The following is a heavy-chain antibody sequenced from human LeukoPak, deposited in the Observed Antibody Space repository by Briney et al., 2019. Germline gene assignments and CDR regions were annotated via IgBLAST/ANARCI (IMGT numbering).Heavy chain of an antibody. CDR2: INAGNDHT. CDR3: ARAPSGYFDY. J-gene: IGHJ4*02. Sequence: ASVRISCKASGYTLTTYPMHWVRQAPGQRLEWMGWINAGNDHTKYSQEFQGRVTITRDTSATTVYMELSSLRSEDMAVYYCARAPSGYFDYWGQGTLVTVSS. V-gene: IGHV1-3*03. CDR1: GYTLTTYP. D-gene: IGHD3-22*01.